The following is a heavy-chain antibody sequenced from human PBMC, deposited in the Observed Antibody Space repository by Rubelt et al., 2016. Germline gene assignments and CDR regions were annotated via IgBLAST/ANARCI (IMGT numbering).Heavy chain of an antibody. CDR2: IIPIFGTA. CDR1: GGTFSSYA. D-gene: IGHD2-15*01. J-gene: IGHJ4*02. V-gene: IGHV1-69*01. Sequence: KPGSSVKVSCKASGGTFSSYAISWVRQAPGQGLEWMGGIIPIFGTANYAQKFQGRVTITADESTSTAYMELRSLRSDDTAVYYCARDQTYCSGGSCWIDYWGQGTLVTVSS. CDR3: ARDQTYCSGGSCWIDY.